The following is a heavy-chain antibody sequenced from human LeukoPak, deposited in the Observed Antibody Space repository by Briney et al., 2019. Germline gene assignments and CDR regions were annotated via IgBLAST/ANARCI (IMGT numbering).Heavy chain of an antibody. CDR1: GGSISSYY. V-gene: IGHV4-59*01. Sequence: SETLSLTCTVSGGSISSYYWSWIRQPPGKGLEWIGYIYYSGSTNYNPSLKSRVTISVDTSKNQFSLKLSSVTAADTAVYYCASAGTPNWFDPWGQGTLVTVSS. CDR2: IYYSGST. J-gene: IGHJ5*02. D-gene: IGHD6-13*01. CDR3: ASAGTPNWFDP.